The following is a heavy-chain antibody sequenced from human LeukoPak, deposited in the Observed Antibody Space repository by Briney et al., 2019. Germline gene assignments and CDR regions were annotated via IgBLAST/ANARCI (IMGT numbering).Heavy chain of an antibody. D-gene: IGHD3-10*01. CDR2: FFLKGST. CDR3: ARHPLEGSGSYGEGDY. CDR1: GYSITSAYY. V-gene: IGHV4-38-2*02. J-gene: IGHJ4*02. Sequence: PSETLSLTCTVSGYSITSAYYWGWIRQPPGKGLEWIGSFFLKGSTYYNPSLKSRVTISVDTSKNQFSLTLSSVTAADTAVYYCARHPLEGSGSYGEGDYWGQGTLVTVSS.